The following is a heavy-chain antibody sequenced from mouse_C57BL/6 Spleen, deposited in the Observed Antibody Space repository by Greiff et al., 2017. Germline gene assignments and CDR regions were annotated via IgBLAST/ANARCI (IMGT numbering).Heavy chain of an antibody. V-gene: IGHV2-5*01. CDR1: GFSLTSYG. D-gene: IGHD2-4*01. CDR2: IWRGGST. Sequence: VKLQESGPGLVQPSQSLSITCTVSGFSLTSYGVHWVRQSPGKGLAWLGVIWRGGSTDYNAAFMSRLSITKDNSKSQVFFKMNSLQADDTAIYYCAKGYDYEDAMDYWGQGTSVTVSS. CDR3: AKGYDYEDAMDY. J-gene: IGHJ4*01.